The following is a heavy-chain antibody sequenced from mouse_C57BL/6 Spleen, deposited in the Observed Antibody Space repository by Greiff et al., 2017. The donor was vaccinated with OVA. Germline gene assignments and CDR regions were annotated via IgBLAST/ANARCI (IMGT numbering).Heavy chain of an antibody. Sequence: VQLQESGPELVKPGASVKISCKASGYAFSSSWMNWVKQRPGKGLEWIGRIYPGDGDTNYNGKFKGKATLTADKSSSTAYMQLSSLTSEDSAVYFCARDDGYYWGQGTSVTVSS. CDR2: IYPGDGDT. D-gene: IGHD2-3*01. CDR3: ARDDGYY. J-gene: IGHJ4*01. V-gene: IGHV1-82*01. CDR1: GYAFSSSW.